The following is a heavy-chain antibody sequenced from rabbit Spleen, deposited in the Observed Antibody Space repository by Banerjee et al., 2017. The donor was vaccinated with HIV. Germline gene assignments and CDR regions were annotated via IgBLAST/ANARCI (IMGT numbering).Heavy chain of an antibody. Sequence: QSLEESGGGLVQPEGSLTLTCTASASGFSFSINYYMCWVRQAPGKGLEWIACIAGSSSGFTYSATWAKGRFTCSKTSSTTVTLQMTSLTVADTATYFCVREAGYAGYGDGNLWGPGTLVTVS. CDR2: IAGSSSGFT. D-gene: IGHD7-1*01. J-gene: IGHJ4*01. V-gene: IGHV1S40*01. CDR3: VREAGYAGYGDGNL. CDR1: GFSFSINYY.